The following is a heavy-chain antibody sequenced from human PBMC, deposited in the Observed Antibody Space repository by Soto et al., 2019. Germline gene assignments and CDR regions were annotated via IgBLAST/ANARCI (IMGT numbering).Heavy chain of an antibody. D-gene: IGHD6-13*01. V-gene: IGHV4-59*08. Sequence: SETLSLTCTVSGGSISGYYWSWIRQTPGKGLEWIGYIYYSGSTYYNPSLKSRVTISVDTSKNQFSLKLSSVTAADTAVYYCASLAAAGTQRGNNWFDPWGQGTLVTVSS. J-gene: IGHJ5*02. CDR3: ASLAAAGTQRGNNWFDP. CDR2: IYYSGST. CDR1: GGSISGYY.